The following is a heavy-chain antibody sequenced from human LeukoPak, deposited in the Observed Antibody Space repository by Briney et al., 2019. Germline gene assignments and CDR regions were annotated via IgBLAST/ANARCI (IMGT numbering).Heavy chain of an antibody. CDR3: ARLTLKAILTGYHKDDAFDT. Sequence: ASVKVSCKASGGTFSSYAISWVRQAPGQGLEWMGGIIPIFGTANYAQKFQGRATITADESTSTAYMELSSLRSEDTAVYYCARLTLKAILTGYHKDDAFDTWGQGTMVTVSS. CDR2: IIPIFGTA. J-gene: IGHJ3*02. CDR1: GGTFSSYA. V-gene: IGHV1-69*01. D-gene: IGHD3-9*01.